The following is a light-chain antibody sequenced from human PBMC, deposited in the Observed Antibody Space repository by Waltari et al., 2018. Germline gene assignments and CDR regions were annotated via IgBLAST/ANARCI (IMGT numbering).Light chain of an antibody. CDR3: GSWDSSLGIGV. V-gene: IGLV1-51*01. CDR1: TPNLGNNY. Sequence: QSVLTQAPSVSAAPGQTVTISCSGTTPNLGNNYVPWYQQLPGAAPKIVIYEDNRRPSGIPDRFSGSKSGASATLGITGLQTGDEADYYCGSWDSSLGIGVLGGGTRLTVL. J-gene: IGLJ3*02. CDR2: EDN.